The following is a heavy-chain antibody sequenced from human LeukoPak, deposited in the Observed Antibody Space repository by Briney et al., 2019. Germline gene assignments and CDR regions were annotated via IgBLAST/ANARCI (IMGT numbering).Heavy chain of an antibody. CDR2: ISSSSSYI. CDR3: ARDVGSYGDGDAFDI. J-gene: IGHJ3*02. CDR1: GFTFSSYS. V-gene: IGHV3-21*01. D-gene: IGHD4-17*01. Sequence: PGRSLRLSCAASGFTFSSYSMNWVRQAPGKGLEWVSSISSSSSYIYYADSVKGRFTISRDNAKNSLYLQMNSLRAEDTAVYYCARDVGSYGDGDAFDIWGQGTMVTVSS.